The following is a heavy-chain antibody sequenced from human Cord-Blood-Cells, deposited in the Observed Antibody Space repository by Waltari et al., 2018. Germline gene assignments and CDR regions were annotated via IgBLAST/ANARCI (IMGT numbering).Heavy chain of an antibody. CDR3: ARVWGTGTTYYYMDV. V-gene: IGHV3-53*01. CDR1: GFTFSSKY. J-gene: IGHJ6*03. D-gene: IGHD3-16*01. Sequence: EVQLVESGGGLIQPGGSLRLSCAASGFTFSSKYMCWVRPTPGKGLEWVSVIYSGGSTYYADSVKGRFTISRDNSKNTLYLQMNSLRAEDTAVYYCARVWGTGTTYYYMDVWGKGTTVTVSS. CDR2: IYSGGST.